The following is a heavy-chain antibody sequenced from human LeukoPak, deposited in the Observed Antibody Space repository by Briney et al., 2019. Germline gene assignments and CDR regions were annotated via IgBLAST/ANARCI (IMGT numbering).Heavy chain of an antibody. CDR2: IIPIFGTA. V-gene: IGHV1-69*13. J-gene: IGHJ4*02. Sequence: EASVKVSCKASGGTVSSYAISWVRQAPGQGLEWMGGIIPIFGTANYAQKFQGRVTITADESTSTAYMELSSLRSEDTAVYYCVSPVAGTLFSLKYYFDYWGQGTLVTVSS. CDR1: GGTVSSYA. CDR3: VSPVAGTLFSLKYYFDY. D-gene: IGHD6-19*01.